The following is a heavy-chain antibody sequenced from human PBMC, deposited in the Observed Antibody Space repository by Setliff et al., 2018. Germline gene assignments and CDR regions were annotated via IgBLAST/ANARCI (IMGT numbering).Heavy chain of an antibody. CDR3: ARDPLTTNRSRAFDI. Sequence: SETLSLTCAVYGGSFSGYYWGWIRQPPGKGLEWVGSIYHSGSTYYNPSLKSRVTISVDTSKNQFSLKLSSVTAADTAVYYCARDPLTTNRSRAFDIWGQGTMVTVSS. D-gene: IGHD4-17*01. J-gene: IGHJ3*02. CDR1: GGSFSGYY. CDR2: IYHSGST. V-gene: IGHV4-38-2*02.